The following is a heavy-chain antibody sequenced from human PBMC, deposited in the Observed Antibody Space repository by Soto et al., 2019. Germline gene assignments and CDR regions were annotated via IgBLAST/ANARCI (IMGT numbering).Heavy chain of an antibody. CDR3: ARANGNYYGSGSYYTYYYYGIDV. J-gene: IGHJ6*02. CDR2: IWYDGSNK. D-gene: IGHD3-10*01. CDR1: GFTFSSYG. V-gene: IGHV3-33*01. Sequence: GGSLRLSCAASGFTFSSYGMHWVRQAPGKGLEWVAVIWYDGSNKYYADSVKGRFTISRDNSKNTLYLQMNSLRAEDTAVYYCARANGNYYGSGSYYTYYYYGIDVWGQGTTVTVSS.